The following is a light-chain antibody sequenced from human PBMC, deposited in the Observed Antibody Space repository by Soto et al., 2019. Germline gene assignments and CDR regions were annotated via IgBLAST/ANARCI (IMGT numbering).Light chain of an antibody. CDR2: GAS. V-gene: IGKV3-15*01. Sequence: IVGTPSPHTLSLSPGSRAPPSCRASQSVSIDLAWYQQTPGQAPRLLIYGASTRATGIPVRFSGSASGTEFTLTISSLQSEDFAVYSCQQYNKWPLPFGGGTKVDIK. CDR3: QQYNKWPLP. J-gene: IGKJ4*01. CDR1: QSVSID.